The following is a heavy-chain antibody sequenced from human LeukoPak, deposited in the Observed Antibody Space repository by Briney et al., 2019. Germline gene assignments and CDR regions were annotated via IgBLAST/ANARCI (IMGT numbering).Heavy chain of an antibody. J-gene: IGHJ4*02. CDR3: ARGSFGVDY. CDR2: FYSDGTT. Sequence: GGSLRLSCAASGFTVSTNYMSWVRQAPGKGLEWVSVFYSDGTTFYADSVKGRFTVSRDSSKNTLFLQMNSLRAEDTAVYYCARGSFGVDYWGQGTLVTISS. V-gene: IGHV3-66*01. D-gene: IGHD3-10*01. CDR1: GFTVSTNY.